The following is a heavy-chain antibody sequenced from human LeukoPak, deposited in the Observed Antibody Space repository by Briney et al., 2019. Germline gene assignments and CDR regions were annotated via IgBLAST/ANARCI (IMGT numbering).Heavy chain of an antibody. Sequence: GGSLRLSCAASGFTFSSYSMNWVRQAPGKGLEWVSYISSSSSTIYYADSVKGRFTISRDNAKNSLYLQMNSLRDEDTAVYYCARFYDSSGYYYYGMDVWGQGTTVTVSS. V-gene: IGHV3-48*02. CDR2: ISSSSSTI. CDR1: GFTFSSYS. J-gene: IGHJ6*02. CDR3: ARFYDSSGYYYYGMDV. D-gene: IGHD3-22*01.